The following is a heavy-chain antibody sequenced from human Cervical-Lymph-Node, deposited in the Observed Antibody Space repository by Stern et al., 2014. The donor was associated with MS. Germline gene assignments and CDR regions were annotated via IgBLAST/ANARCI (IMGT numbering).Heavy chain of an antibody. CDR1: GGTFRNFG. J-gene: IGHJ6*02. CDR3: ARHFDWLLGAEDYGMEV. D-gene: IGHD3-9*01. V-gene: IGHV1-69*01. CDR2: IIPRFGVT. Sequence: VQLVESGAEVKQPGSSVNVSCKASGGTFRNFGFSWVRQAPGQGLEWMGGIIPRFGVTNYEEKNQGRVTITADESTNTVYMELSSLRSEDTAVYYCARHFDWLLGAEDYGMEVWGQGTTVTVSS.